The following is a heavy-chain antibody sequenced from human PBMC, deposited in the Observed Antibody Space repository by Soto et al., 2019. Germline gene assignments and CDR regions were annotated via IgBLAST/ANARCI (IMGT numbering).Heavy chain of an antibody. V-gene: IGHV3-21*01. D-gene: IGHD3-22*01. Sequence: LRLSCAASGFTFSSYSMNWVRQAPGKGLEWVSSISSSSSYIYYADSVKGRFTISRDNAKNSLYLQMNSLRAEDTAVYYCARTYYYYDSSGYHYVYYFDYWGQGTLVTVSS. CDR2: ISSSSSYI. J-gene: IGHJ4*02. CDR3: ARTYYYYDSSGYHYVYYFDY. CDR1: GFTFSSYS.